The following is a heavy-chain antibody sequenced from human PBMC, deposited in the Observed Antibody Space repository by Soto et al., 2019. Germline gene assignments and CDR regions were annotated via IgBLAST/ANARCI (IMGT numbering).Heavy chain of an antibody. V-gene: IGHV3-66*01. CDR2: IYSGGST. J-gene: IGHJ4*02. Sequence: GGFLRLCCGAVGFTVSSKYMSWVRQAPGKGVEWVSVIYSGGSTYYADSVKGRFTISRDNSKNTLYLQMNSLRVEDTAVYYCASLVGATYFDYWGQGTLVTVSS. CDR3: ASLVGATYFDY. CDR1: GFTVSSKY. D-gene: IGHD1-26*01.